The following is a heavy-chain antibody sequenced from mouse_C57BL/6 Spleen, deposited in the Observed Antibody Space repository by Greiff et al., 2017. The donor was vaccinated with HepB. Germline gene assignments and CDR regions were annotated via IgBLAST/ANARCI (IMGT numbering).Heavy chain of an antibody. J-gene: IGHJ2*01. CDR1: GFTFSSYT. CDR2: ISGGGGNT. CDR3: AIHEGITTVVARDFDY. D-gene: IGHD1-1*01. V-gene: IGHV5-9*01. Sequence: EVKLMESGGGLVKPGGSLKLSCAASGFTFSSYTMSWVRQTPEKRLEWVATISGGGGNTYYPDSVKGRFTISRDNAKNTLYLQMSSLRSEDTALYYCAIHEGITTVVARDFDYWGQGTTLTVSS.